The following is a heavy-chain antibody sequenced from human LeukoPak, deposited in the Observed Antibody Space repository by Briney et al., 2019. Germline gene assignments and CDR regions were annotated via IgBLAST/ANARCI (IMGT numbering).Heavy chain of an antibody. CDR3: AKDAAGPEY. Sequence: GGSLRLSCAVSGLTFSSYSMSWVRQAPGKGLDWVSGISASGGDTWYPDSVKGRFTISRDNSKNTLFLQMSSLRVEDTAMYYCAKDAAGPEYWGQGTLVTVSS. V-gene: IGHV3-23*01. CDR2: ISASGGDT. CDR1: GLTFSSYS. J-gene: IGHJ4*02. D-gene: IGHD6-13*01.